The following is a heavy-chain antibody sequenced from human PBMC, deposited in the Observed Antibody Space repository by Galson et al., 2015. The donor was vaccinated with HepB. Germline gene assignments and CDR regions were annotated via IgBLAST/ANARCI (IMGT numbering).Heavy chain of an antibody. V-gene: IGHV3-66*01. J-gene: IGHJ4*02. Sequence: SLRLSCAASGFTVSSNYMSWVRQAPGKGLEWVSVIYSGGSTYYADSVKGRFTISRDNSKNTLYLQMNSLRAEDTAVYYCARAATYYDFWSGYYEWYYFDYWGQGTLVTVSS. CDR3: ARAATYYDFWSGYYEWYYFDY. CDR2: IYSGGST. CDR1: GFTVSSNY. D-gene: IGHD3-3*01.